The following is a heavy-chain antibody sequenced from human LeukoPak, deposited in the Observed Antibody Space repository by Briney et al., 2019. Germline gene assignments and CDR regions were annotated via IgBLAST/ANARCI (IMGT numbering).Heavy chain of an antibody. J-gene: IGHJ4*02. Sequence: PSETLSLTCTVSGGSISSYYWSWIRQPPGKGLEWIGYIYYSGITNYNPSLRSRVTISVDTSKNQFSLKLSSVTAADTAVYYCARSGYCSGGSCHQPFDYWGQGTLVTVSS. V-gene: IGHV4-59*12. D-gene: IGHD2-15*01. CDR1: GGSISSYY. CDR3: ARSGYCSGGSCHQPFDY. CDR2: IYYSGIT.